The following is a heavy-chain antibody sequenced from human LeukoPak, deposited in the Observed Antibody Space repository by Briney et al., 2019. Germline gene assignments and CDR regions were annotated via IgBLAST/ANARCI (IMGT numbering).Heavy chain of an antibody. CDR2: ISHDGGSE. V-gene: IGHV3-30*18. Sequence: PGGSLRLSCVVSGFTIGNYGMHWVRQAPDKGLEWVAMISHDGGSEHYGDSVKGRFTISRDNSKNTLYLQMSSLRAEDTAVYYCAKEFNRGLPDYWGQGTLVTVPS. J-gene: IGHJ4*02. CDR1: GFTIGNYG. D-gene: IGHD2-21*01. CDR3: AKEFNRGLPDY.